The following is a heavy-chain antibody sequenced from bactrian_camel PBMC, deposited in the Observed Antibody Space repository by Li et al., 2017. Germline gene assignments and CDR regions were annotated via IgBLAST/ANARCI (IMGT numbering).Heavy chain of an antibody. CDR2: IVASDGNT. D-gene: IGHD6*01. Sequence: DVQLVESGGGLVQPGGSLRLSCAVSGFTFSSTGMNWVRQAPGKGLEWVSTIVASDGNTYYADSVKGRGTISRDNAKNTVYLEMNSLKPEDTGVYYCVRSTGSWGFGYWGQGTQVTVS. V-gene: IGHV3S40*01. J-gene: IGHJ6*01. CDR1: GFTFSSTG. CDR3: VRSTGSWGFGY.